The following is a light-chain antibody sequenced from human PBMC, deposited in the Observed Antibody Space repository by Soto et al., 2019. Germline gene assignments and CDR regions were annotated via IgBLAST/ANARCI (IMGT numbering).Light chain of an antibody. V-gene: IGLV2-11*01. CDR2: DVT. J-gene: IGLJ1*01. Sequence: QSALTQPRSVSGSPGQSVTISCTGTSSDVGAYNYVSWYQQHPGKAPKLMIYDVTKRPSGVPDRFSGSKSGNTASLTISGLQAEHEADYYCCSYAGSYTWVFGNGTKVTVL. CDR3: CSYAGSYTWV. CDR1: SSDVGAYNY.